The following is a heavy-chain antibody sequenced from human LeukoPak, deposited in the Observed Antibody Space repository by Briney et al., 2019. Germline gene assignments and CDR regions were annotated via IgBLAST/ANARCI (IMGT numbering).Heavy chain of an antibody. D-gene: IGHD3-3*01. J-gene: IGHJ4*02. CDR3: ARVGSFGVVNKGPFGY. V-gene: IGHV4-34*01. Sequence: PSETLSLTCAVYGGSFSGYYWSWIRQPPGKGLEWIGEINHSGSTNYNPSLKSRVTISVDTSKNPYSLKLSSVTAADTAVYYCARVGSFGVVNKGPFGYWGQGTLVTVSS. CDR1: GGSFSGYY. CDR2: INHSGST.